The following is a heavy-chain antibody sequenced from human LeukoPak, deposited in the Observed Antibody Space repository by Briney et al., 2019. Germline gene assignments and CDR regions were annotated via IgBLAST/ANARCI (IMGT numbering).Heavy chain of an antibody. J-gene: IGHJ3*02. Sequence: GGSLRLSCAASGFTVSINYMGWVRQAPGKGLEWVAVIYSSGGTSYADSVKGRFTISRDNSKNTLSLQMNSLRAEDTAVYYCATFYGSVKGGAFDIWGQGTMVTVSS. CDR1: GFTVSINY. CDR3: ATFYGSVKGGAFDI. D-gene: IGHD3-10*01. V-gene: IGHV3-53*01. CDR2: IYSSGGT.